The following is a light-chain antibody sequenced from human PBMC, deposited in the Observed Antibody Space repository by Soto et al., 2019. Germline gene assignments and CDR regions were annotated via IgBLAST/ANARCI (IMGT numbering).Light chain of an antibody. CDR1: QNVHSN. CDR3: QQYNNWPLT. Sequence: EVVMTQSPATLSVSPGDGATLSCRASQNVHSNLAWYQQKPGQAPRLLIYDTSTRATDIPFRFSGGGSGTEFTLTISSLQSEDFAGYYCQQYNNWPLTFGGGTKVEIK. V-gene: IGKV3-15*01. J-gene: IGKJ4*01. CDR2: DTS.